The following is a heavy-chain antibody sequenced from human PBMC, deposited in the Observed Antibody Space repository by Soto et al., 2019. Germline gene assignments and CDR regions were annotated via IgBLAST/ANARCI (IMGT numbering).Heavy chain of an antibody. CDR3: TTAGYGGSYYFDY. J-gene: IGHJ4*02. CDR1: GFTFSSAW. Sequence: GGSLRLSCAASGFTFSSAWTNWVRQAPGKGLEWVGRIKSKTDGGTTDYAAPVKGRFTISRDDSKNTLYLQMNSLKTEDTAVYYCTTAGYGGSYYFDYWGQGTLVTVSS. CDR2: IKSKTDGGTT. D-gene: IGHD1-26*01. V-gene: IGHV3-15*07.